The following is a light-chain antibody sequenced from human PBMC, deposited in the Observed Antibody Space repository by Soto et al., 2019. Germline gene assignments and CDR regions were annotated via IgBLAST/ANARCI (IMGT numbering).Light chain of an antibody. Sequence: EIVMTQSPATLSVSPGERATLSCRASQSISSNLAWYQQKPGQAPRLLIYGASTRATGIPTRFSGSGSGTESTLTISSLQSKDFAVYYCQQYNNWPVFGQGTKVDIK. J-gene: IGKJ1*01. CDR2: GAS. CDR3: QQYNNWPV. CDR1: QSISSN. V-gene: IGKV3-15*01.